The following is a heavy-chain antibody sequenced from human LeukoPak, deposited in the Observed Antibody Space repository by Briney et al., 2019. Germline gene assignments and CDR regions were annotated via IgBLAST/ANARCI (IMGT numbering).Heavy chain of an antibody. CDR3: ARDRPLSTVVREFDY. CDR2: ISAYKGNT. CDR1: GYTFTSYG. D-gene: IGHD4-23*01. V-gene: IGHV1-18*01. Sequence: ASVKVSCKASGYTFTSYGISWVRQAPGQGLEWMGWISAYKGNTNYAQKLQGRVTMTTDTSTSTAYMGLRSLRSDDTAVYYCARDRPLSTVVREFDYWGQGTLVTVSS. J-gene: IGHJ4*02.